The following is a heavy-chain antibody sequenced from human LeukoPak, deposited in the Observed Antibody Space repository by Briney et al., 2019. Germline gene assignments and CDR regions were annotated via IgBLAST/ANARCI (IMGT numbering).Heavy chain of an antibody. CDR1: GGSISSGSYY. CDR3: ARDLPDFWSGSPYYYMDV. CDR2: IYTSGST. D-gene: IGHD3-3*01. V-gene: IGHV4-61*02. Sequence: PSQTLSLTCTVSGGSISSGSYYWSWIRQPAGKGLEWIGRIYTSGSTNYNPSLKSRVTISVDTSKNQFSLKLSSVTAADTAVYYCARDLPDFWSGSPYYYMDVWGKGTTVTVSS. J-gene: IGHJ6*03.